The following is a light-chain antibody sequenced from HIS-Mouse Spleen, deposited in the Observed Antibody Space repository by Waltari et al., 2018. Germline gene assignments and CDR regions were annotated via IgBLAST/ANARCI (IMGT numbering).Light chain of an antibody. V-gene: IGKV3-15*01. J-gene: IGKJ3*01. Sequence: EIVMTQSPATLSVSPGERATLSCRASQSVSSNSAWYQQKPGQAPRRLIYGASTRATGIPARFSGSGSGTEFTLTISSMQSEDFAVYYCQQYNNWQFTFGPGTKVDIK. CDR3: QQYNNWQFT. CDR1: QSVSSN. CDR2: GAS.